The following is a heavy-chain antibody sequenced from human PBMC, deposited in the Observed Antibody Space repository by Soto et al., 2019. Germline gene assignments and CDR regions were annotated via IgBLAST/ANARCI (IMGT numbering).Heavy chain of an antibody. J-gene: IGHJ3*02. Sequence: PGGSLRLSCAASGFTVSSKYMSWVRQAPGKGLEWVSLIQSGGHIYYADSVKGRFTISRDNAKNSLYLQMNSLRAEDTAVYYCARDQIAAAPGAFDIWGQGTMVTVSS. V-gene: IGHV3-53*01. D-gene: IGHD6-13*01. CDR1: GFTVSSKY. CDR3: ARDQIAAAPGAFDI. CDR2: IQSGGHI.